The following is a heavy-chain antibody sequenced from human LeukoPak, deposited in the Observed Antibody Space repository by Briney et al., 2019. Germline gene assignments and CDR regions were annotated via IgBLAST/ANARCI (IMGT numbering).Heavy chain of an antibody. J-gene: IGHJ2*01. CDR2: IIPILNVA. D-gene: IGHD7-27*01. CDR3: ARDQGEALGIRWYFDL. CDR1: GGSFNSYV. Sequence: SVKVSCKASGGSFNSYVITWVRQAPGQGLEWMGRIIPILNVANFAQKFQGRVTITADKSTNTAHMELSSLRSEDTAVYYCARDQGEALGIRWYFDLWGRGTLVTVSS. V-gene: IGHV1-69*04.